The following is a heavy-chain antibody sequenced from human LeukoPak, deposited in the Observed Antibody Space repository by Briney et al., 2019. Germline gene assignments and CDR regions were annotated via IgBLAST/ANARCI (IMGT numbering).Heavy chain of an antibody. CDR2: IIPIFGTA. D-gene: IGHD3-10*01. Sequence: ATSVKVSCKASGGTFSSYAISWVRQAPGQGLEWMGGIIPIFGTANYAQKFQGRVTITADESTSTAYMELSSLRSEDTAVYYCATTKTMVRGVITFDYWGQGTLVTVSS. CDR1: GGTFSSYA. V-gene: IGHV1-69*13. CDR3: ATTKTMVRGVITFDY. J-gene: IGHJ4*02.